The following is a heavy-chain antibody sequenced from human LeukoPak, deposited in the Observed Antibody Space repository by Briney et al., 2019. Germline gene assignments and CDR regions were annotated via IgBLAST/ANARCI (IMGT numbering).Heavy chain of an antibody. CDR2: IWYDGSNK. CDR3: AKDRSLYDYVWGSYRYPSWFDP. V-gene: IGHV3-33*06. D-gene: IGHD3-16*02. J-gene: IGHJ5*02. Sequence: GGSLRLSCAASGFTFSSYGMHWVRQAPGKGLEWVAVIWYDGSNKYYADSVKGRFTISRDNSKNTLYLQMNSLRAEDTAVYYCAKDRSLYDYVWGSYRYPSWFDPWGQGTLVTVSS. CDR1: GFTFSSYG.